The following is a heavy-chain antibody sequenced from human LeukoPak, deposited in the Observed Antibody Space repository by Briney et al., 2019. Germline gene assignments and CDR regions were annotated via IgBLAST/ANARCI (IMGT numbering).Heavy chain of an antibody. V-gene: IGHV4-59*08. Sequence: PSETLSLTCTVSGGSISSNYWSWIRQPPGKGLEWVGYIYYSGSTHYNPSLRSRVTISVDTSKKQLSLRLSSVTAADTAVYYCARGGSYLDYWGQGTLVTVSS. CDR1: GGSISSNY. CDR3: ARGGSYLDY. J-gene: IGHJ4*02. CDR2: IYYSGST. D-gene: IGHD1-26*01.